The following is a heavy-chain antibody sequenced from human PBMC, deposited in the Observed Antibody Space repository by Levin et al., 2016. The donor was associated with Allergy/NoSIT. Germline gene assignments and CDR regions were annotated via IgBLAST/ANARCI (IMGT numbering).Heavy chain of an antibody. J-gene: IGHJ5*02. CDR1: GFTFSSYA. CDR3: AKDPVEKDPFDP. CDR2: ISGSGGST. D-gene: IGHD1-1*01. Sequence: GESLKISCAASGFTFSSYAMSWVRQAPGKGLEWVSAISGSGGSTYYADSVKGRFTISRDNSKNTLYLQMNSLRAEDTAVYYCAKDPVEKDPFDPWGQGTLVTVSS. V-gene: IGHV3-23*01.